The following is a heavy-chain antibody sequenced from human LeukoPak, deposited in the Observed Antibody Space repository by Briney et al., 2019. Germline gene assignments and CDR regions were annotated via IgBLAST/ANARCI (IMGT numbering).Heavy chain of an antibody. CDR2: ISSSSSYI. D-gene: IGHD4-17*01. J-gene: IGHJ4*02. CDR3: ARAYGDYEDFDY. CDR1: GFTLSSYS. Sequence: PGGSLRLSCAASGFTLSSYSMNWVRQAPGKGLEWVSSISSSSSYIYYADSVKGRFTISRDNAKNSLYLQMNSLRAEDTAVYYCARAYGDYEDFDYWGQGTLVTVSS. V-gene: IGHV3-21*01.